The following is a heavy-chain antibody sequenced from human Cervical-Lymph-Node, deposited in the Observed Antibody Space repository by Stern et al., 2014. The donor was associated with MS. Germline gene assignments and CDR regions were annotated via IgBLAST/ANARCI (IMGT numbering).Heavy chain of an antibody. V-gene: IGHV3-9*01. D-gene: IGHD3-22*01. Sequence: QLVESGGGLVQPGRSLRLSCAASGFTFDDYAMHWVRQAPGKGLEWVSGISWNSGSIGYAASVKGRFTISRDNAKNSLYLQMNSLRAEDTALYYCAKSPVGYYDSSCYYYWYFDLWGRGTLVTVSS. J-gene: IGHJ2*01. CDR1: GFTFDDYA. CDR3: AKSPVGYYDSSCYYYWYFDL. CDR2: ISWNSGSI.